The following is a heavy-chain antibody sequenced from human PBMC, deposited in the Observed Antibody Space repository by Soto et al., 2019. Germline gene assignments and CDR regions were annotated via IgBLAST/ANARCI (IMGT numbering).Heavy chain of an antibody. D-gene: IGHD3-10*01. CDR1: GYTFTDYG. CDR2: ISAYNANT. Sequence: QVQLVQSGAEVKKPGASVKVSCNTSGYTFTDYGVTWVRQAPGQGLEWMGWISAYNANTKYAPKLQGRVTTTTDTSTSTAYMELWSLRSDDTAVYYCARVLWFGDFPFDSWGQGTLVTVSS. CDR3: ARVLWFGDFPFDS. J-gene: IGHJ4*02. V-gene: IGHV1-18*01.